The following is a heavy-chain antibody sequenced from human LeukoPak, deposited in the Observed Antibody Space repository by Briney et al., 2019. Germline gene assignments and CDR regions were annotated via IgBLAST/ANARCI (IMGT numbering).Heavy chain of an antibody. V-gene: IGHV1-2*02. CDR1: GYTFTGYY. Sequence: ASVKVSCKASGYTFTGYYMHWVRQAPGQGLEWMGWINPNSGGTNYAQKFQGRVTVTRDTSISTAYMELSRLRSDDTAVYYCARISITASLGMDAWGQGTTVTVPS. J-gene: IGHJ6*02. CDR3: ARISITASLGMDA. D-gene: IGHD3-10*01. CDR2: INPNSGGT.